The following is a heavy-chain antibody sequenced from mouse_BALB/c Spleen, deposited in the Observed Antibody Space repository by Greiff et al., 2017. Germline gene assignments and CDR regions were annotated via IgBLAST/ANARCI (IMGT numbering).Heavy chain of an antibody. D-gene: IGHD2-1*01. Sequence: LQESGPELGKPGASVKISCTASGYSFTGYNMYWVKQSHRKSLEWIGYIDPYNGGTSYNQKSKGKATLTVDKSSSTAYMHLNSLTSEDSAIYYCARSTGYYYAMDYWGQGTSVTVSS. J-gene: IGHJ4*01. V-gene: IGHV1S135*01. CDR2: IDPYNGGT. CDR1: GYSFTGYN. CDR3: ARSTGYYYAMDY.